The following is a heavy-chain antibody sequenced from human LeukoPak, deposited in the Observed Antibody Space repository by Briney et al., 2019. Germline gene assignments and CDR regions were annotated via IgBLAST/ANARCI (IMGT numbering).Heavy chain of an antibody. CDR1: GFTFDDYA. CDR3: AKGRRFDYYYGMDV. CDR2: ISWNSGSI. J-gene: IGHJ6*02. D-gene: IGHD3-16*01. V-gene: IGHV3-9*01. Sequence: GGSLRLSCAASGFTFDDYAMHWVRQAPGKGLEWVSGISWNSGSIGYADSVKGRFTISRDNAKNSLYPQMNSLRAEDTALYYCAKGRRFDYYYGMDVWGQGTTVTVSS.